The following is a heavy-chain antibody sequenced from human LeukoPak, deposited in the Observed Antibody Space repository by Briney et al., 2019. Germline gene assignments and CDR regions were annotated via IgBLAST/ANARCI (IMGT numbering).Heavy chain of an antibody. D-gene: IGHD3-22*01. CDR3: ARPQSSSGYYWPFDD. CDR2: ISPSSGT. V-gene: IGHV3-23*01. CDR1: GFTFSSYA. Sequence: GGSLRLSCAASGFTFSSYAMRWVRQAPGKGLEWVSAISPSSGTFYADSVKGRFTISRDNSKNTPYLQMNSLRAEDTAVYYCARPQSSSGYYWPFDDWGQGTLVTVSS. J-gene: IGHJ4*02.